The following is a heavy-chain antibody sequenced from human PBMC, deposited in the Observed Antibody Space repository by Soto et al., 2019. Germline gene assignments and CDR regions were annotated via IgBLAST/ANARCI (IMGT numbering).Heavy chain of an antibody. Sequence: SVKVSCKASGGTFSSYAISWVRQAPGQGLEWMGGIIPIFGTANYAQKFQGRVTITADESTSTAYMELSSLRSEDTAVYYCAREGSTVTTILWFDPWGQGTLVTVSS. D-gene: IGHD4-4*01. CDR1: GGTFSSYA. J-gene: IGHJ5*02. CDR3: AREGSTVTTILWFDP. V-gene: IGHV1-69*13. CDR2: IIPIFGTA.